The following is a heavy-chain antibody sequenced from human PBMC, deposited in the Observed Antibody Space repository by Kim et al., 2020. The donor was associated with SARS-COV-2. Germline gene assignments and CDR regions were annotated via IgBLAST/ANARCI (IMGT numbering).Heavy chain of an antibody. D-gene: IGHD2-2*01. V-gene: IGHV4-30-2*05. CDR3: ARIICSSTSCYLDY. J-gene: IGHJ4*02. Sequence: PSLKSRVTISVDTSKNQFSLKLSSVTAADTAVYYCARIICSSTSCYLDYWGQGTLVTVSS.